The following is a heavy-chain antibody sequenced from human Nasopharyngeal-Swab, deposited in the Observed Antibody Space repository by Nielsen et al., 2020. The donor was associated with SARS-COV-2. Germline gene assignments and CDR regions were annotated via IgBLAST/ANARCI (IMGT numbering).Heavy chain of an antibody. D-gene: IGHD3-10*01. V-gene: IGHV4-39*01. CDR2: IYYSGST. CDR3: ARLVLWVDDYYGSGSYADY. Sequence: RQAPGKGLEWIGSIYYSGSTYYNPSLKNRVTISVDTSKNQFSLKLSSVTAADTAVYYCARLVLWVDDYYGSGSYADYWGQGTLVTVSS. J-gene: IGHJ4*02.